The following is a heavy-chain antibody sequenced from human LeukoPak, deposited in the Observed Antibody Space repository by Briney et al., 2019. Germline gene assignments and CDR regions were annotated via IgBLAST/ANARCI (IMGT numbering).Heavy chain of an antibody. CDR1: GFSLSTRGMC. V-gene: IGHV2-70*11. CDR3: ARIARDYYDSSGPGPYYYYYMDV. Sequence: SGPTLLNPTQTLTLTCTFSGFSLSTRGMCVSWIRQPPGKALEWLSRINLHDDKYYSTSLKTRLTISKDTSKNQVVLTMTNMDPVDTATYYCARIARDYYDSSGPGPYYYYYMDVWGKGTTVTVSS. D-gene: IGHD3-22*01. CDR2: INLHDDK. J-gene: IGHJ6*03.